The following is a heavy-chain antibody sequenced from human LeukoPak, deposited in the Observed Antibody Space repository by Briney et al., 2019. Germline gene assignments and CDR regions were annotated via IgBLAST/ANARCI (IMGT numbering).Heavy chain of an antibody. D-gene: IGHD4-17*01. V-gene: IGHV4-59*01. CDR2: IYYSGST. CDR3: ARDRGRYGDPDYYYGMDV. J-gene: IGHJ6*02. CDR1: GGSISSYY. Sequence: SETLSLTCTVSGGSISSYYWSWIRQPPGKGLEWIGYIYYSGSTNYNPSLKSRVTISVDTSKNQFSLKLSSVTAADTAVYYCARDRGRYGDPDYYYGMDVWGQGTTVTVSS.